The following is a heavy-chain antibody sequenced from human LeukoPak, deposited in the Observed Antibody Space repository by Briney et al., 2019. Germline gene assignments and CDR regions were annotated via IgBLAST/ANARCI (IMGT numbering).Heavy chain of an antibody. J-gene: IGHJ4*02. CDR3: ARSVAAGGILDY. Sequence: PGGSLRLSCAASGFTFSSYEMNWVRPAPGKGLEWVSYISSSGSTIYYADSVKGRFTISRDNAKNSLYLQMNSLRAEDTAVYYCARSVAAGGILDYWGQGTLVTVSS. CDR1: GFTFSSYE. V-gene: IGHV3-48*03. D-gene: IGHD6-13*01. CDR2: ISSSGSTI.